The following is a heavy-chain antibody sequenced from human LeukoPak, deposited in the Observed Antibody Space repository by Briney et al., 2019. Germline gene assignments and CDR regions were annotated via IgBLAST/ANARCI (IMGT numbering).Heavy chain of an antibody. V-gene: IGHV3-9*01. J-gene: IGHJ6*03. D-gene: IGHD3-10*01. CDR3: AKESNSAYYMDV. CDR2: ISWNSGSI. Sequence: PGGSLRLSCAASGFTFDDYAMHWVRQAPGKGLEWVSGISWNSGSIGYADSVKGRFTISRDNAKNSLYLQMNSLRAEDTALYYCAKESNSAYYMDVWGKGTTVTISS. CDR1: GFTFDDYA.